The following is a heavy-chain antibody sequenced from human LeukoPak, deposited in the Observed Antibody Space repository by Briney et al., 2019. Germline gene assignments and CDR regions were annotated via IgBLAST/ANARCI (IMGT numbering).Heavy chain of an antibody. CDR2: ISGSGGST. V-gene: IGHV3-23*01. J-gene: IGHJ3*02. CDR3: TGGYSSSWYAFDI. D-gene: IGHD6-13*01. Sequence: PGGSLRLSCAASGFTFSSYAMSWVRQAPGKGLGWVSAISGSGGSTYYADSVQGRFTLSRDNSKNTLYLQMHSLRAEDTAVYYCTGGYSSSWYAFDIWGQGTMVTVSS. CDR1: GFTFSSYA.